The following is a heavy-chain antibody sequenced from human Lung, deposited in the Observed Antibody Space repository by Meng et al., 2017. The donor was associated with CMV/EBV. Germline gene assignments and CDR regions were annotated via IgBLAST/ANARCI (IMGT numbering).Heavy chain of an antibody. CDR2: INHSGST. J-gene: IGHJ6*02. D-gene: IGHD3-3*01. CDR3: ARTTYDFWSGIYYYYYYGMDV. Sequence: SQTLSLTXAVYGGSFSGYYWSWIRQPPGKGLEWIGEINHSGSTNYNPSLKSRVTISVDTSKNQFSLKLSSVTAADTAVYYCARTTYDFWSGIYYYYYYGMDVWGQGXTVTVSS. CDR1: GGSFSGYY. V-gene: IGHV4-34*01.